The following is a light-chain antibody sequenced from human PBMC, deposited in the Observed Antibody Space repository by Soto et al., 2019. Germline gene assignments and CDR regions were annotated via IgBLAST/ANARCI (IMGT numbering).Light chain of an antibody. V-gene: IGKV3-20*01. Sequence: EIVLTQSPGTLSLSPGERATLSCRASQSLSKTYLAWYQKKPGQAPRLLIDGASSRATGTPDRFSGSGSGTDFTLTISRLEHEHFAVYYCQQYVSPPWTFGQRTKVQIK. CDR1: QSLSKTY. CDR2: GAS. CDR3: QQYVSPPWT. J-gene: IGKJ1*01.